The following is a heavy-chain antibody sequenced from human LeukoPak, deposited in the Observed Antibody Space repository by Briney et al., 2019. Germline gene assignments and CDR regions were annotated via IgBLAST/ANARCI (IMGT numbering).Heavy chain of an antibody. J-gene: IGHJ4*02. CDR1: GGTFSSYA. D-gene: IGHD3-3*01. CDR3: AARRYYDFWSGYLGGFDY. V-gene: IGHV1-69*05. Sequence: VASVKVSCKASGGTFSSYAISWVRQAPGQGLEWMGGIIPIFGTANYAQKFQGRVTITTDESTSTAYMELSSLRSEDTAVYYCAARRYYDFWSGYLGGFDYWGQGTLVTVSS. CDR2: IIPIFGTA.